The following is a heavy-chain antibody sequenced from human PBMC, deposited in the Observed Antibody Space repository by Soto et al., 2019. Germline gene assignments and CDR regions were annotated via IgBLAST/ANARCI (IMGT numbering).Heavy chain of an antibody. Sequence: EVELVESGGGLVQPGGSLRLSCAASGFIFNDHYMEWVRQAPGKGLEWIGGSRDKANGYSTEYAAYVKGRFTISRDDSKNSLYLQMNSLKTEDTAVYYGAREYYDKSDSPGWYFDLWGRGTLVTVSS. D-gene: IGHD3-22*01. V-gene: IGHV3-72*01. CDR2: SRDKANGYST. J-gene: IGHJ2*01. CDR1: GFIFNDHY. CDR3: AREYYDKSDSPGWYFDL.